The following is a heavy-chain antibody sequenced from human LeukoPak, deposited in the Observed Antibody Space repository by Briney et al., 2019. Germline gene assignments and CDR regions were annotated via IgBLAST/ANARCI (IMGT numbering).Heavy chain of an antibody. CDR3: AREGGYSYGLGWFDP. Sequence: SETLSLTCAVSGGSISSSNWWSWVRQPPGKGLEWIGEIYHSGSTNYNPSLKSRVTISVDTSKNQFSLKLSSVTAADTAVYYCAREGGYSYGLGWFDPWGQGTLVTVSS. CDR2: IYHSGST. D-gene: IGHD5-18*01. CDR1: GGSISSSNW. J-gene: IGHJ5*02. V-gene: IGHV4-4*02.